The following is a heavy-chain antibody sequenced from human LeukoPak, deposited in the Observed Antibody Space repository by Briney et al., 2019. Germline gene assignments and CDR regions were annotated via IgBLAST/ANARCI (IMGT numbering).Heavy chain of an antibody. V-gene: IGHV3-7*03. Sequence: GGSLRLSCVAPGFTFSSYWMSWVRQAPGKGLEWVANIKQDGSEKHYVDSVKGRFTISRDNAKNSLYLQMNSLRAEDMAVYYCATDYIWGTYRFQYWGQGTLVIVSS. D-gene: IGHD3-16*02. CDR2: IKQDGSEK. CDR1: GFTFSSYW. CDR3: ATDYIWGTYRFQY. J-gene: IGHJ4*02.